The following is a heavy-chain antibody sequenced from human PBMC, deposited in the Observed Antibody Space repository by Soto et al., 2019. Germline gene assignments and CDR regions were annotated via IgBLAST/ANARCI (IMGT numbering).Heavy chain of an antibody. D-gene: IGHD3-10*01. J-gene: IGHJ4*02. CDR2: LTPSGGET. Sequence: GGSLRLSCVASGFTFSTYAMSWVRQAPGKGLEWVSALTPSGGETYYADSVKGRFTISRDNSMNSLYLQMNSLRAEDTAVYYCARDIGEMSAVWGQGTQVTVSS. V-gene: IGHV3-23*01. CDR3: ARDIGEMSAV. CDR1: GFTFSTYA.